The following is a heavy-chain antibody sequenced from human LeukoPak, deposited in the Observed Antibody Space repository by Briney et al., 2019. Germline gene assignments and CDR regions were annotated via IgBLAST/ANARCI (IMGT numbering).Heavy chain of an antibody. CDR1: GFTFSSHG. CDR3: AKDGLLH. D-gene: IGHD2-15*01. V-gene: IGHV3-23*01. J-gene: IGHJ4*02. Sequence: GGTLRLSCAASGFTFSSHGMNWVRQAPGKGLEWVSGSSSIGGRTYYADSVKGRFTISRDNSKNTLYLQMNSLRAEDTAVYYCAKDGLLHWGQGTLVTVSS. CDR2: SSSIGGRT.